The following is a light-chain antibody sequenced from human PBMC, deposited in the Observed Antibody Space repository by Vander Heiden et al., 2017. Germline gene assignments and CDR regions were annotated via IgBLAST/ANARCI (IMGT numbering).Light chain of an antibody. J-gene: IGKJ3*01. Sequence: DIVMTQSPLSLPATPGEPASISCRSSQSLLHSNGYNYLDWYLQKPGQSPQLLIYLGSNRASGVPDRFSGSGSGTDFTLKISRVEAEDVGVYYCRQALQTPHTFGHGTKVDIK. CDR2: LGS. CDR1: QSLLHSNGYNY. V-gene: IGKV2-28*01. CDR3: RQALQTPHT.